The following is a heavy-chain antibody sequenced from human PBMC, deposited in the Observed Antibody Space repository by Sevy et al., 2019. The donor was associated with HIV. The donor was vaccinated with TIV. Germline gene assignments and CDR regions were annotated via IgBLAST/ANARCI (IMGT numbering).Heavy chain of an antibody. CDR1: GGSISSSSYY. J-gene: IGHJ5*02. Sequence: SETLSLTCTVSGGSISSSSYYWGWIRQPPGKGLEWIGSIYYSGSTYYNPSLKSRVTISVDTSQNQFSLKLGSVTAADTAVYYCARLYYYDSSGYYSPNWFDPWGQGTLVTVSS. CDR2: IYYSGST. D-gene: IGHD3-22*01. V-gene: IGHV4-39*01. CDR3: ARLYYYDSSGYYSPNWFDP.